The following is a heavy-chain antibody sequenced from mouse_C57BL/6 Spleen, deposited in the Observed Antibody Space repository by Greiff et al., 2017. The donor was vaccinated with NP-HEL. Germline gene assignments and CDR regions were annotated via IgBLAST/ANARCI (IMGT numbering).Heavy chain of an antibody. V-gene: IGHV2-5*01. CDR3: AKTEYYYGSSDYAMDY. Sequence: VQRVESGPGLVQPSQSLSITCTVSGFSLTSYGVHWVRQSPGKGLEWLGVIWRGGSTDYNAAFMSRLSITKDNSKSQVFFKMNSLQADDTAIYYCAKTEYYYGSSDYAMDYWGQGTSVTVSS. D-gene: IGHD1-1*01. CDR2: IWRGGST. J-gene: IGHJ4*01. CDR1: GFSLTSYG.